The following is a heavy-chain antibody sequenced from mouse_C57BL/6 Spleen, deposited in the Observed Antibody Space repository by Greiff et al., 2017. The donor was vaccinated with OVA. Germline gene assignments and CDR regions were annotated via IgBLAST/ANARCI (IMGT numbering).Heavy chain of an antibody. CDR2: IRSKSNNYAT. CDR1: GFSFNTYA. V-gene: IGHV10-1*01. CDR3: VRNIKSNYFDY. D-gene: IGHD1-3*01. Sequence: EVQGVESGGGLVQPKGSLKLSCAASGFSFNTYAMNWVRQAPGKGLEWVARIRSKSNNYATYYADSVKDRFTISRDDSESMLYLQMNNLKTEDTAMYYCVRNIKSNYFDYWGQGTTLTVSS. J-gene: IGHJ2*01.